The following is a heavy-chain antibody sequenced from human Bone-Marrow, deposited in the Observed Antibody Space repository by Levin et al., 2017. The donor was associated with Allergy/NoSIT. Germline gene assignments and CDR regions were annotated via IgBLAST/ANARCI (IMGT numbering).Heavy chain of an antibody. J-gene: IGHJ4*02. Sequence: PSETLSLTCTVSGSSISGSAYYWGWIRQPPGKGLEWIGSINHSGSTYYNPSLKSRVTISVDASKSQFSLKLSSVTAADTAVYYCARAGRYDYWGQGALVTVSS. D-gene: IGHD3-9*01. CDR2: INHSGST. V-gene: IGHV4-39*07. CDR1: GSSISGSAYY. CDR3: ARAGRYDY.